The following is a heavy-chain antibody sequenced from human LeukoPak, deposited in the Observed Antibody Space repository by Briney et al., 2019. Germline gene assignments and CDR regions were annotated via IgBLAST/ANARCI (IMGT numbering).Heavy chain of an antibody. CDR2: ISSSSSYI. CDR3: ARVGMGRQHYFDY. V-gene: IGHV3-21*01. J-gene: IGHJ4*02. D-gene: IGHD1-14*01. CDR1: GFSFSSYS. Sequence: GGSLRLSCAASGFSFSSYSMNWVRQAPGKGLEWVSSISSSSSYIYYADSVKGPFTISRNNAKNSLYLQMNSLRAEDTAVYYCARVGMGRQHYFDYWGQGTLVTVSS.